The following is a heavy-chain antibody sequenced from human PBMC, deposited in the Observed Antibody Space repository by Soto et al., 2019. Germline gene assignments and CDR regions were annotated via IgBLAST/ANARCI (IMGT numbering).Heavy chain of an antibody. Sequence: PSEILSLTCSVSGDSISSSSYHWGWIRQPPGKGLEWIGTISYSGSTYYNPSLKSRVTISVDTSKNQFSLRLKSVTAADTAVYYCARRPYYDILTGYYSDYWGQGTLVTVSS. CDR1: GDSISSSSYH. J-gene: IGHJ4*02. V-gene: IGHV4-39*01. CDR2: ISYSGST. CDR3: ARRPYYDILTGYYSDY. D-gene: IGHD3-9*01.